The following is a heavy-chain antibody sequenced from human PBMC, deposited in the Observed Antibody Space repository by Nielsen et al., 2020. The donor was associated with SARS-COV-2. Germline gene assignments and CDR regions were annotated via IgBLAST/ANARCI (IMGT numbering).Heavy chain of an antibody. CDR2: IYYSGST. CDR3: ARPVLTNYYGMDV. J-gene: IGHJ6*02. D-gene: IGHD1-1*01. Sequence: RQAPGKGLEWIGSIYYSGSTYYNPSLKSRVTISVDTSKNQFSLKLSSVTAADTAVYYCARPVLTNYYGMDVWGQGTTVTVSS. V-gene: IGHV4-39*01.